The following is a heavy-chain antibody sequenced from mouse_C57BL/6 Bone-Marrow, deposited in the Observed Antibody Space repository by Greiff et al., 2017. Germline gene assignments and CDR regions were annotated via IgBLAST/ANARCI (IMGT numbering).Heavy chain of an antibody. Sequence: QVQLQQPGAELVRPGASVKMSCKASGYTFTSYWITWVKQRPGQGLEWIGDIYPGSGSTNYNEKFKNKATLTVDTSSSTAYMQLSSLTSEDSAVYYCARGDYGSDVWGTGTTVTVSS. CDR1: GYTFTSYW. CDR2: IYPGSGST. V-gene: IGHV1-55*01. J-gene: IGHJ1*03. D-gene: IGHD1-1*01. CDR3: ARGDYGSDV.